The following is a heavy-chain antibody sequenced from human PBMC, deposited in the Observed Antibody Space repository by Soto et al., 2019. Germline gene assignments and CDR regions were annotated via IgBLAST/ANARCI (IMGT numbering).Heavy chain of an antibody. J-gene: IGHJ4*01. CDR3: ARQVLPGYFID. CDR1: GSTFTSYV. Sequence: GASVKVSCKAPGSTFTSYVINWARQAPGQGIEWVGWINPSSQYTAHAQKFQGGVSLTSEISTATAYMELSRLTSAHTAHYFCARQVLPGYFIDWGPGTQVTVSS. V-gene: IGHV1-8*01. CDR2: INPSSQYT. D-gene: IGHD1-1*01.